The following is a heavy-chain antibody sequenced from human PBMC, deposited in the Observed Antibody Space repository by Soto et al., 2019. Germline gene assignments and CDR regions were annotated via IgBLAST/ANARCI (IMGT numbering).Heavy chain of an antibody. D-gene: IGHD3-9*01. Sequence: PGGSLRLSCTSSGFTFSTYEMNWVRQAPGKGLEWVSYISSSSVSTIYYAESVRGRFTISRDNAKNSLYLQMNDLRAEDTAVYYCARDRLSPYDILAGYRFYGMYVWGQGTTVTVSS. CDR3: ARDRLSPYDILAGYRFYGMYV. J-gene: IGHJ6*02. CDR2: ISSSSVSTI. V-gene: IGHV3-48*03. CDR1: GFTFSTYE.